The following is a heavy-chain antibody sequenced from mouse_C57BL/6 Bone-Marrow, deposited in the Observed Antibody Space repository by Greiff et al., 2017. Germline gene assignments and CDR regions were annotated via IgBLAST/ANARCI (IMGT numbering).Heavy chain of an antibody. Sequence: QVQLQQPGAELVKPGASVKLSCKASGYTFTSYWMHWVKQRPGQGLEWIGMIHPKSGSTNYNEKFKSKATLTVDKSSSTAYMQLSSLTSEDTAVYYCARTRYDGAMDYWGQGTSVTVSS. V-gene: IGHV1-64*01. CDR1: GYTFTSYW. CDR3: ARTRYDGAMDY. CDR2: IHPKSGST. D-gene: IGHD2-12*01. J-gene: IGHJ4*01.